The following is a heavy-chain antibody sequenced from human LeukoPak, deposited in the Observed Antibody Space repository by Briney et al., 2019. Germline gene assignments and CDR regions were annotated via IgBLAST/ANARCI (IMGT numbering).Heavy chain of an antibody. CDR2: VWYDGSNK. CDR1: GFTFSSFG. CDR3: ARDVVAATQTFSYGMDV. Sequence: GGSLRLSCAASGFTFSSFGIHWVRQAPGKGLEWVAIVWYDGSNKYYADSVKGRFTISRDNPKNTLYLQMNSLRAEDTAVYYCARDVVAATQTFSYGMDVWGQGTTVTVSS. D-gene: IGHD2-15*01. J-gene: IGHJ6*02. V-gene: IGHV3-33*01.